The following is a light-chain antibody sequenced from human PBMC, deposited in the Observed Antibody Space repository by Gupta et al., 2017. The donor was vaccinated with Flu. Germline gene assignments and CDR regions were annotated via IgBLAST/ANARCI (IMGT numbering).Light chain of an antibody. J-gene: IGKJ1*01. Sequence: DIQRTQSPSSVSASVGDSVTITCRASQTISNWLVWYQQKPGKAPKILIYAATTLQNEVPSRFSGSGSGTDFTLTISSLQSEDFATYYCLQSRNFPWTFGQGTRVEIK. CDR3: LQSRNFPWT. CDR2: AAT. V-gene: IGKV1-12*01. CDR1: QTISNW.